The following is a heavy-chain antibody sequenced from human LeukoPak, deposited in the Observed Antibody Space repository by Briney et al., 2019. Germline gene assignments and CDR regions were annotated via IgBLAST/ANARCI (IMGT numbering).Heavy chain of an antibody. CDR1: GLTFSTSG. D-gene: IGHD1-14*01. CDR2: IGPTGSDR. Sequence: PGGSLRLSCTASGLTFSTSGFNWVRQAPGKGLEWVASIGPTGSDRYHADSIKCPFTISRDNANNFLYLQMNSLRAEDTAVYYCATETNGRHYDYWGRGTLLTVSS. CDR3: ATETNGRHYDY. J-gene: IGHJ4*02. V-gene: IGHV3-21*06.